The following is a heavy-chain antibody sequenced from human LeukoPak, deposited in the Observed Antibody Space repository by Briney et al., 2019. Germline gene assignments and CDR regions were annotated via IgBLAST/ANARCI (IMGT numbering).Heavy chain of an antibody. J-gene: IGHJ4*02. Sequence: PSETLSLTCTVSGGSISSYYWSWIRQPPGKGLEWIGEINYSGSTNYNPSLKSRVTISVDTSKNQFSLKLSSVTAADTAVYYCARERAMDYYGSGSYDFDYWGQGTLVTVSS. CDR3: ARERAMDYYGSGSYDFDY. CDR1: GGSISSYY. V-gene: IGHV4-34*01. D-gene: IGHD3-10*01. CDR2: INYSGST.